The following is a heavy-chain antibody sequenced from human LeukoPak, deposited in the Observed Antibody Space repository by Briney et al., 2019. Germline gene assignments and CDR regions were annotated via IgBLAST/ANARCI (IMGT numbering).Heavy chain of an antibody. D-gene: IGHD3-22*01. J-gene: IGHJ4*02. Sequence: SETLSLTCTVSGGSISSYYWSWIRQPPGKGLEWLGYIYYSGSTKYNPSPKSRVTISVDTSKNQFSLNLSSVTAADTAVYYCARGPRGYYSDYWGQGTLVTVSS. CDR3: ARGPRGYYSDY. V-gene: IGHV4-59*01. CDR2: IYYSGST. CDR1: GGSISSYY.